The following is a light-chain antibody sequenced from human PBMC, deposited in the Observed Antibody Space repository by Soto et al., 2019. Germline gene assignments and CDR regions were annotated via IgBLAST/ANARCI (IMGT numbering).Light chain of an antibody. CDR3: SSYTTSSTLV. CDR1: SSDVGPYNY. J-gene: IGLJ3*02. V-gene: IGLV2-14*01. CDR2: EVT. Sequence: QSALTQPASVSGSPGQSITISCTGTSSDVGPYNYVSWYQHHPGKAPKLLIYEVTKRPSGVSNRFSGSKSGNTASLTISGLQAEEEADYYCSSYTTSSTLVFGGGTKLTVL.